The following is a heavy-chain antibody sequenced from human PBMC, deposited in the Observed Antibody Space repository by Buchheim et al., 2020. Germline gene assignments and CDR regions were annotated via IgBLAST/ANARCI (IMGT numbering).Heavy chain of an antibody. CDR2: INPSGTTI. D-gene: IGHD7-27*01. Sequence: EVQLVESGGGLVQPGGSLRLSCAASGFTFSIFGMNWVRQAPGKGLEWVSYINPSGTTISYADSVMGRFTISRDTAKSSLSLKMDSLRAEDTAVYYCARVRIWGTSNYYGMDVWGQGTT. CDR1: GFTFSIFG. CDR3: ARVRIWGTSNYYGMDV. V-gene: IGHV3-48*04. J-gene: IGHJ6*02.